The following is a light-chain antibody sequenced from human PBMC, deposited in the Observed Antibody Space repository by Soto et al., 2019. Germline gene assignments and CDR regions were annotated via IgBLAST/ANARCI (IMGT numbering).Light chain of an antibody. CDR2: SAS. V-gene: IGKV1-39*01. J-gene: IGKJ5*01. Sequence: DIQMTQSPFSLSASVGDRFTITCRASQSIGNYLNWYQQKPGEVPKLLIYSASSLQSGVPSRFSGSASGTDFTLSISNLQPEDFATYYCQQSFRPHITFGQGTRLEIK. CDR1: QSIGNY. CDR3: QQSFRPHIT.